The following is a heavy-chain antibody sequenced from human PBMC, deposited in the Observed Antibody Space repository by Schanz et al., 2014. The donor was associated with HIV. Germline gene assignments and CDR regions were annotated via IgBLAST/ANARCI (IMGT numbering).Heavy chain of an antibody. J-gene: IGHJ2*01. CDR1: GGTFSSYA. V-gene: IGHV1-2*02. Sequence: QVQLVQSGAEVKKPGSSVKVSCKASGGTFSSYAISWVRQAPGQGLEWMGWISPNNGATNYAQKFQGRVTLTRDTSISTASMELSGLTSDDTAVYYCARTSGWSNRAWWYFDLWGRGTLVTVSS. CDR2: ISPNNGAT. D-gene: IGHD6-19*01. CDR3: ARTSGWSNRAWWYFDL.